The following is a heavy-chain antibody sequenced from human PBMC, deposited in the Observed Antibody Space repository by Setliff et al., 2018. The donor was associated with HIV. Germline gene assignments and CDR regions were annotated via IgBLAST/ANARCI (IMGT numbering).Heavy chain of an antibody. V-gene: IGHV3-30*04. CDR3: ARDPLSRGAFDPPGAPDY. Sequence: GGSLRLSCAASAFTFSNYNIHWVRQAPGKGLEWVAFISYDGNKKYYADSVKGRFTISRDNSKNTLYLQMDSLRTEDTAVYYCARDPLSRGAFDPPGAPDYWGQGTLVTVSS. D-gene: IGHD3-9*01. J-gene: IGHJ4*02. CDR2: ISYDGNKK. CDR1: AFTFSNYN.